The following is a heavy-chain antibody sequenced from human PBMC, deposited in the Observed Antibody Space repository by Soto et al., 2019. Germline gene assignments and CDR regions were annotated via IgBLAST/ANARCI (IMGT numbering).Heavy chain of an antibody. CDR1: GGTFSNFV. CDR3: ASVTFGGIVLAH. CDR2: NIPIFGTA. J-gene: IGHJ4*02. V-gene: IGHV1-69*13. Sequence: GASVKVSCKASGGTFSNFVISWVRQAPGQGLEWMGGNIPIFGTANYAQKFQGRVTIIADESTGTTYMELTSLRSEDTAVYYCASVTFGGIVLAHWGQGTLVTVSS. D-gene: IGHD3-16*01.